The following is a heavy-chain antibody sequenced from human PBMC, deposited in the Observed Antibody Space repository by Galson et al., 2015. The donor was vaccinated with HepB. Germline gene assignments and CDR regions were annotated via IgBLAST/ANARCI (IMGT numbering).Heavy chain of an antibody. J-gene: IGHJ4*02. Sequence: SLRLSCAPSSGFTFSNYAMSWVRQAPGKGLEWVSSISGSGANTYYADSVKGQFTISRDNSKNTVYLQMNSLRVEDTAVYYCAKGIRGYSSGWYGSFDYWGQGTLVTVSS. CDR1: GFTFSNYA. CDR2: ISGSGANT. V-gene: IGHV3-23*01. CDR3: AKGIRGYSSGWYGSFDY. D-gene: IGHD6-19*01.